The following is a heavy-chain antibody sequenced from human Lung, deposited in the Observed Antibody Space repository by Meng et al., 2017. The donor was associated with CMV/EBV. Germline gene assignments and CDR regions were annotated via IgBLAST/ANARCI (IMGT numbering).Heavy chain of an antibody. CDR2: IYYSGST. CDR3: ARDLKSYCSSTSCYINWVDA. Sequence: SETLSLTCTVSGGSISSSSYYWGWIRQPPGKGLEWIGSIYYSGSTYYNPSLKSRVTISVDTSKNQFSLKLSSVTAADTDVYYCARDLKSYCSSTSCYINWVDAWGQRTLVXVSS. D-gene: IGHD2-2*02. V-gene: IGHV4-39*07. CDR1: GGSISSSSYY. J-gene: IGHJ5*02.